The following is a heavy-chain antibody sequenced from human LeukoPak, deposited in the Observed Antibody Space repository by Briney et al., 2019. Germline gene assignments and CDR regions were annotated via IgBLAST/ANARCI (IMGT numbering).Heavy chain of an antibody. Sequence: GASVKVSCKASGYTFTSYGISWVRQAPGQGLEWMGWISACNGNTNYAQKLQGRVTMTTDTSTSTAYMELRSLRSDDTAVYYCAREVYYDILTGYYTPGGIDYWGQGTLVTVSS. V-gene: IGHV1-18*04. CDR1: GYTFTSYG. CDR3: AREVYYDILTGYYTPGGIDY. CDR2: ISACNGNT. D-gene: IGHD3-9*01. J-gene: IGHJ4*02.